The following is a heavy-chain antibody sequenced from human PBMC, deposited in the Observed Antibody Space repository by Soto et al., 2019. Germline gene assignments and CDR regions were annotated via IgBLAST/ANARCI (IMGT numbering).Heavy chain of an antibody. CDR3: ARPCGSRSFYASATTRNDAFDI. J-gene: IGHJ3*02. CDR2: IIPIRGRA. Sequence: GASVKVSCKASGYTFSSYTMIWVRQAPGQGLEWMGRIIPIRGRANYAQKFQGRVTMTADNSTSTAYMELSSLRSEYTAVYYCARPCGSRSFYASATTRNDAFDIWGQGTMVTVSS. V-gene: IGHV1-69*02. CDR1: GYTFSSYT. D-gene: IGHD2-2*01.